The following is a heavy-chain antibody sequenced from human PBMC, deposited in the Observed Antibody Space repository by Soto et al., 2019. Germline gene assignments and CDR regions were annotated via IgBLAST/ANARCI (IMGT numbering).Heavy chain of an antibody. CDR3: ARFSMGGDYGLALTAFDI. D-gene: IGHD4-17*01. CDR2: IYYSGST. Sequence: QVQLQESGPKLVKPSQTLSLTCTVSGGSISSGGYYWSWIRQLPGKGLEWIGYIYYSGSTYYNLSLKSQFSMSVDTSQNQFSLKLSSVTAADTAVYYCARFSMGGDYGLALTAFDIWGQGTMVTVSS. CDR1: GGSISSGGYY. V-gene: IGHV4-31*01. J-gene: IGHJ3*02.